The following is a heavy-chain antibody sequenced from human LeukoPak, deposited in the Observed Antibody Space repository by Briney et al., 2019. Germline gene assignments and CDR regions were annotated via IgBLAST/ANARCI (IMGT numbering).Heavy chain of an antibody. V-gene: IGHV4-39*01. CDR2: IYYSGST. D-gene: IGHD3-3*01. CDR3: ARRFRFLEWLSHGGFDP. Sequence: PTETLSLTCTVSGGSISSSSYYWGWIRQPPGKGLEWIGNIYYSGSTYYNPSLRSRVSISVDTSKNQFSLKLSSVTAADTAVYYCARRFRFLEWLSHGGFDPWGQGTLVTVSS. CDR1: GGSISSSSYY. J-gene: IGHJ5*02.